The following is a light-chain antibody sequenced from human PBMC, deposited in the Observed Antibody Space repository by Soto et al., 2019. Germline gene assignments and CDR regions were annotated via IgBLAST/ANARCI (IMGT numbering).Light chain of an antibody. V-gene: IGLV1-40*01. CDR1: SSNIGAGYD. CDR2: RNN. CDR3: QSYESSLSGWV. J-gene: IGLJ3*02. Sequence: QSVLTQPPSVSGAPGQRVTISCTGSSSNIGAGYDVHWYQQLPGTAPKLRIYRNNNRPSGVPDRFSGSKSGTSASLAITGLQAEDEADYYCQSYESSLSGWVFGGGTKLTVL.